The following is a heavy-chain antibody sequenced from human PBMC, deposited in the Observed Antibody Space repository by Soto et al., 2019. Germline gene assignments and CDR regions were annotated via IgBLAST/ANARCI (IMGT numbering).Heavy chain of an antibody. D-gene: IGHD5-12*01. CDR3: ARVGVEGYMSWSSSFNY. V-gene: IGHV3-30-3*01. CDR2: LSYDGNIN. J-gene: IGHJ4*02. CDR1: GFTFSDYA. Sequence: QVQLVESGGGVVQPGASLRLSCATSGFTFSDYAMNWVRQAPGKGLEWVAFLSYDGNINFYADSVRGRFTISRDNSQNRLYLQMNSLRYEDTALYSCARVGVEGYMSWSSSFNYWGQGTVVTVSS.